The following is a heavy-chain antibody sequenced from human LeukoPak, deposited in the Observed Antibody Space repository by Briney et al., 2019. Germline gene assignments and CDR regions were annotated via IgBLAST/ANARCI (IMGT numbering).Heavy chain of an antibody. CDR2: IYSGGST. D-gene: IGHD3-3*01. CDR1: GFTFSSYS. CDR3: AKDGATRPKGYDFWSGYFRSGGYYFDY. V-gene: IGHV3-53*05. J-gene: IGHJ4*02. Sequence: GGSLRLSCAASGFTFSSYSMNWVRQAPGKGLEWVSVIYSGGSTYYADSVKGRFTISRDNAKNSLYLQMNSLRAEDTALYYCAKDGATRPKGYDFWSGYFRSGGYYFDYWGQGTLVTVSS.